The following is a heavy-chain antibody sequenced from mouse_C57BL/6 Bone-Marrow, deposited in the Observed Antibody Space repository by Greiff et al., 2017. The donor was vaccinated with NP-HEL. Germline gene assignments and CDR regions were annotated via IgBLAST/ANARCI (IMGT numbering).Heavy chain of an antibody. Sequence: EVQLQQSVAELVRPGASVKLSCTASGFNIKNTYMHWVKQRPEQGLEWIGRIDPANGNTKYAPKFQGKATITADTSSNTAYLQLSSLTSEDTAIYYCAWSYYYGSSYWYFDVWGTGTTVTVSS. CDR1: GFNIKNTY. CDR2: IDPANGNT. D-gene: IGHD1-1*01. CDR3: AWSYYYGSSYWYFDV. J-gene: IGHJ1*03. V-gene: IGHV14-3*01.